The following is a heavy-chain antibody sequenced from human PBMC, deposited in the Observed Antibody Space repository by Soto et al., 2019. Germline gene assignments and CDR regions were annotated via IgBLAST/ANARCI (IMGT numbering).Heavy chain of an antibody. CDR3: ARLSRVAVAGTGYYYYYMDV. CDR1: GGSISSYY. CDR2: IYYSGST. D-gene: IGHD6-19*01. V-gene: IGHV4-59*08. J-gene: IGHJ6*03. Sequence: SETLSLTCTVSGGSISSYYWSWIRQPPGKGLEWIGYIYYSGSTNYNPSLKSRVTISVDTSKNQFSLKLSSVTAADTAVYYCARLSRVAVAGTGYYYYYMDVWGKGTTVTVSS.